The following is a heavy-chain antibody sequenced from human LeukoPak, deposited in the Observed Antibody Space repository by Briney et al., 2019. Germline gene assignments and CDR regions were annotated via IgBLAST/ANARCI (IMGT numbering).Heavy chain of an antibody. CDR2: IRSKAYGGTT. Sequence: GGSLRLSCTASGFTFGDYAMSWVRQAPGKGLEWVGFIRSKAYGGTTEYAASVKGRFTISRDDSKSIAYLQMNSLKTEDTAVYYCQPSGYDSSGYPFDYWGQGTLVTVSS. J-gene: IGHJ4*02. V-gene: IGHV3-49*04. CDR1: GFTFGDYA. CDR3: QPSGYDSSGYPFDY. D-gene: IGHD3-22*01.